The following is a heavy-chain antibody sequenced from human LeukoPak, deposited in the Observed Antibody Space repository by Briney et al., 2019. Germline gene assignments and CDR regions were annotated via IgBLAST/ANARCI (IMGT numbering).Heavy chain of an antibody. J-gene: IGHJ4*02. CDR3: AIQLEAAGGYDY. CDR1: GGSISSYY. CDR2: ISYSGNT. D-gene: IGHD6-13*01. Sequence: SETLSLTCTVSGGSISSYYWSWIRQPPGKGLEWIGYISYSGNTKYSPSLKSRVTISLDTSKNQVSLKLSSVTAADTAVYYCAIQLEAAGGYDYWGQGTLVTVSS. V-gene: IGHV4-59*01.